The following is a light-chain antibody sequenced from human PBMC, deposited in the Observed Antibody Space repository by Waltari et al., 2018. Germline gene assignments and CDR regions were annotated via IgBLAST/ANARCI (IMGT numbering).Light chain of an antibody. J-gene: IGLJ3*02. CDR1: SPNLVRAT. CDR2: GND. Sequence: QSVLTQPPSASGTPGQRATLSCSGSSPNLVRATANWYPQVPGTAPKLLIYGNDQRPSGVPDRFSGSKSGTSASLAITGLQSEDEADYYCATWDDSLNGRVFGGGTKLTVL. V-gene: IGLV1-44*01. CDR3: ATWDDSLNGRV.